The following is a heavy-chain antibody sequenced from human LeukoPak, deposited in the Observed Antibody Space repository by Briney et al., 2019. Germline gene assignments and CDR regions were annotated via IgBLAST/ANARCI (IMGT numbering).Heavy chain of an antibody. CDR2: IIPILGIA. J-gene: IGHJ6*03. CDR1: GGTFSRYT. CDR3: ARSLMTLGRGDPYYYYYYMDV. D-gene: IGHD7-27*01. V-gene: IGHV1-69*02. Sequence: SVKVSCKASGGTFSRYTISWVRQAPGQGLEWMGRIIPILGIANYAQKFQGRVTITADKSTSTAYMELSSLRSEDTAVYYCARSLMTLGRGDPYYYYYYMDVWGKGTTVTVSS.